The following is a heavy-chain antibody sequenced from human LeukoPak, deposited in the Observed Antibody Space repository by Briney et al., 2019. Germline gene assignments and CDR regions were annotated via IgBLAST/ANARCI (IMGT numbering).Heavy chain of an antibody. Sequence: PGGSLRLSCEASGITFSFYGMSWVRQAPGKGLEWVGLIKSKTNGETRDYAAPVKGRFTISRDDSDNTLYLQMNSLKNEDTAVYYCVTEVGGSFPTWGQGTLVTVSP. J-gene: IGHJ4*02. V-gene: IGHV3-15*01. CDR2: IKSKTNGETR. CDR1: GITFSFYG. CDR3: VTEVGGSFPT. D-gene: IGHD1-26*01.